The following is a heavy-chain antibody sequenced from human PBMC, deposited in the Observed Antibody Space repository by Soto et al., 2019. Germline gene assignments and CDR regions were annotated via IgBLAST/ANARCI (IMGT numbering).Heavy chain of an antibody. V-gene: IGHV3-30-3*02. CDR1: GFTFSSYA. J-gene: IGHJ4*02. Sequence: GGSLRLSCAASGFTFSSYAMHWVRQAPGKGLEWVAVISYDGSNKYYADSVKGRFTISRDNSKNTLYLHMNSLRAEDTARYYCVNETVAAAYVETSPFDFWGQGTLVTVSS. CDR2: ISYDGSNK. CDR3: VNETVAAAYVETSPFDF. D-gene: IGHD2-15*01.